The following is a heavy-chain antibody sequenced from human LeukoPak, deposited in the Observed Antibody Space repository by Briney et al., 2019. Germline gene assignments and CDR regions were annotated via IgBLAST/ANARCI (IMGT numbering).Heavy chain of an antibody. CDR2: IYYTGNT. V-gene: IGHV4-59*01. CDR1: GDSISGYY. D-gene: IGHD4-17*01. J-gene: IGHJ4*02. Sequence: SETLSLTCTVSGDSISGYYWSWIRQPPGKGLECIRYIYYTGNTNYNPSLKSRVTISVDTSKNKFSLKVSSVTAADTAVYYCARVNGDYVFGDYIDYWGQGTLVTVSS. CDR3: ARVNGDYVFGDYIDY.